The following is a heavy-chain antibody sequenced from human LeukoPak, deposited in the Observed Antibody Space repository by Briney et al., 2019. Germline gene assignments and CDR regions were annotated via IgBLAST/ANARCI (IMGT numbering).Heavy chain of an antibody. V-gene: IGHV4-59*01. CDR3: ARVFDSGSQAYFYYMDV. CDR2: IYYSGST. D-gene: IGHD3-10*01. J-gene: IGHJ6*03. CDR1: GDSISGFH. Sequence: SETLSLTCTVSGDSISGFHWSWIRQPPGKGLEWIGYIYYSGSTNYNPSLKSRVTISVDTSKSQFSLKVSSVTAADTAVYYCARVFDSGSQAYFYYMDVWGKGTTVTISS.